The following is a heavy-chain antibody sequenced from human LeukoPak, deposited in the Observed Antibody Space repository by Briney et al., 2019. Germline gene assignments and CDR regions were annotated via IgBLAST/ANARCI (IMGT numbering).Heavy chain of an antibody. CDR1: GYTFTGYY. D-gene: IGHD6-6*01. CDR3: ARVPEYCSSSFNY. J-gene: IGHJ4*02. Sequence: ASVKVSCKSSGYTFTGYYMHWVRQAPGQGLEWMGWINPNSGGTNYAQKFQGRVTMTRDTSISTAYMELSRLRSDDTAVYYCARVPEYCSSSFNYWGQGTLVTVSS. CDR2: INPNSGGT. V-gene: IGHV1-2*02.